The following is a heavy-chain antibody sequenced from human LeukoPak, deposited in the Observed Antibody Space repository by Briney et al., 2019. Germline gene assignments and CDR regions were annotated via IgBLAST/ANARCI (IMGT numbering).Heavy chain of an antibody. CDR3: ARDDDYVWGSYRPKSAFDI. D-gene: IGHD3-16*02. CDR1: GYTFTDYY. CDR2: IIPKSGGA. J-gene: IGHJ3*02. V-gene: IGHV1-2*02. Sequence: ASVKVSCKASGYTFTDYYLHWVRQAPGQGLEWMGWIIPKSGGANYAQKFRGRVTMTRDTSISTAYMELRSLRSDDTAVYYCARDDDYVWGSYRPKSAFDIWGQGTMVTVSS.